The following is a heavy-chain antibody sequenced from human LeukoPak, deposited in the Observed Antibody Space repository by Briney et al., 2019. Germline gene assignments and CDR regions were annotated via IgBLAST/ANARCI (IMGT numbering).Heavy chain of an antibody. D-gene: IGHD2-21*01. J-gene: IGHJ4*02. CDR3: ARDGGISGSH. Sequence: SETLSLTCTVSGDSISGYHCSWIRQPPGKGLEWIGYISYTGTTTYNSSLKNRVTISADTSKNQFSLKVTSMTAADTAVYYCARDGGISGSHWGRGILVTVSS. CDR2: ISYTGTT. V-gene: IGHV4-59*01. CDR1: GDSISGYH.